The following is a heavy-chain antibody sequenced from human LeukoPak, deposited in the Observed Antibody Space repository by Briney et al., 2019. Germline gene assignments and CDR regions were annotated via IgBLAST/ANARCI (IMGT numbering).Heavy chain of an antibody. V-gene: IGHV3-23*01. CDR1: GFTFSSYA. CDR2: ISGSSGST. J-gene: IGHJ4*02. Sequence: PGGSLRLSCAASGFTFSSYAMSWVRQAPGKGLEWVSAISGSSGSTYYADSVKGRFTISRDNSKNTLYLQMNSLRAEDTAVYYCAKPSMIVVVITPFDYWGQGTLVTVSS. CDR3: AKPSMIVVVITPFDY. D-gene: IGHD3-22*01.